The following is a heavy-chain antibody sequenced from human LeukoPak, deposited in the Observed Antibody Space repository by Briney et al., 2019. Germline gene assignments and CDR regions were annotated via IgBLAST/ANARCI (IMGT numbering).Heavy chain of an antibody. CDR2: MYYSGST. CDR3: ARGGAYFDY. V-gene: IGHV4-59*01. Sequence: SETLSLTCTVPGGSISSYYWSWIRQPPGKGLEWIGYMYYSGSTNYNPPLKSRVTISVDTSKNQFSLKLSSVTAADTAVYYCARGGAYFDYWGQGTLVTVSS. CDR1: GGSISSYY. J-gene: IGHJ4*02.